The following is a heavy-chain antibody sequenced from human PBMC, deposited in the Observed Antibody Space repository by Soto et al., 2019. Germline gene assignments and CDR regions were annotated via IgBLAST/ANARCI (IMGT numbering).Heavy chain of an antibody. Sequence: SETLSLTCAVSGYSISSSNWWGWIRQPPGKGLEWIGYIYYSGTTYYSPSLKSRVTMSVDTSKNQFSLKLTSVTAVDTAVYYCARREIQGPIXYWGQGTLVTVSS. CDR1: GYSISSSNW. D-gene: IGHD1-26*01. V-gene: IGHV4-28*01. CDR2: IYYSGTT. CDR3: ARREIQGPIXY. J-gene: IGHJ4*02.